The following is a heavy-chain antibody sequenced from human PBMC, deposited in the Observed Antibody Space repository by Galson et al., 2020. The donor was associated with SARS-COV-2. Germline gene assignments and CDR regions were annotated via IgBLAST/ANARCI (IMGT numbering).Heavy chain of an antibody. V-gene: IGHV3-30*04. CDR1: GFTFSTYA. Sequence: GESLKISCVASGFTFSTYAMHWVRQAPGKGLEWVALFSYDGRNIYYAETVKGRFTISRDNSKNTVYLQMNSLTTEDTAAYYCARDPRGKGVVGTLWFDPWGQGTLVTVSS. CDR3: ARDPRGKGVVGTLWFDP. CDR2: FSYDGRNI. J-gene: IGHJ5*02. D-gene: IGHD6-19*01.